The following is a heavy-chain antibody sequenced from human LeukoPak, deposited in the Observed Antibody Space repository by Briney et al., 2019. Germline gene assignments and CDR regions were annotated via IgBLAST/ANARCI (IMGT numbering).Heavy chain of an antibody. CDR2: TNLHGTTV. Sequence: PGGSLRLSCPLSGLSFSNYWMHWVRQAPGKGLVWVARTNLHGTTVDYADSVKGRFTISRDNAKNTLFLQMNSLRAEDTAVYYCASAYTYVRLGDHWGQGTLVTVSS. J-gene: IGHJ4*02. D-gene: IGHD3-16*01. CDR3: ASAYTYVRLGDH. CDR1: GLSFSNYW. V-gene: IGHV3-74*01.